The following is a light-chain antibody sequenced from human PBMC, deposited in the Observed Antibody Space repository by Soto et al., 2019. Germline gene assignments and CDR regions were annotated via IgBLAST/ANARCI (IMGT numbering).Light chain of an antibody. CDR3: QQRSNWPVT. Sequence: EIALTQSPATLSLSPGEGATLSCRASQSVSSYLAWYQQKPGQAPRLLIYDASNRATGIPARFSGSGSGTDFTLIISSLEPEDFALYYCQQRSNWPVTFGLGTKVEV. J-gene: IGKJ1*01. V-gene: IGKV3-11*01. CDR2: DAS. CDR1: QSVSSY.